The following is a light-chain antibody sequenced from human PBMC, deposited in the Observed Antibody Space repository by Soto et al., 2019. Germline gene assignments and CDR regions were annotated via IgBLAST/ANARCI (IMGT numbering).Light chain of an antibody. V-gene: IGLV2-8*01. CDR3: NLNASNNQFV. J-gene: IGLJ2*01. CDR1: SSDVGGYNY. Sequence: QSALTQPPSASGSPGQSVTISCTGTSSDVGGYNYVSWYQQHPGKAPKLMIYEVSKRPSGVPDRFSGSKSGNTASLAVSGLQACEEADFYRNLNASNNQFVFGGGTKLTVL. CDR2: EVS.